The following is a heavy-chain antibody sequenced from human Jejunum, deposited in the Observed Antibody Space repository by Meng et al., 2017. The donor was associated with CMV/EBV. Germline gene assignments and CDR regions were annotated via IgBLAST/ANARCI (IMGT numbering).Heavy chain of an antibody. J-gene: IGHJ4*02. V-gene: IGHV4-4*07. Sequence: QGALQESGPGLGKPSETLSLTCTGSCGSVNNYYWSWIRQSAGKGLEWIGRFYSSDTYNYHPSLDSRVTMSLDTSKNQFSLNLRSVTAADTATYYCARGPGASTREGFDYWGLGTLVTVSS. CDR3: ARGPGASTREGFDY. D-gene: IGHD1-26*01. CDR1: CGSVNNYY. CDR2: FYSSDTY.